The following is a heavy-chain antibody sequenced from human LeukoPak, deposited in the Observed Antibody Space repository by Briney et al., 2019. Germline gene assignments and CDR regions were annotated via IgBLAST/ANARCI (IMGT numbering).Heavy chain of an antibody. D-gene: IGHD2-2*01. J-gene: IGHJ2*01. Sequence: ASVKVSCKASGYTFTSYYMHWVRQAPGQGLEWMGIINPSGGSTSYAQKFQGRVTMTRDTSTSTAYMELRSLRSDDTAVYYCARAQGPVVVVPGANWYFDLWGRGTLVTVSS. CDR3: ARAQGPVVVVPGANWYFDL. CDR1: GYTFTSYY. V-gene: IGHV1-46*01. CDR2: INPSGGST.